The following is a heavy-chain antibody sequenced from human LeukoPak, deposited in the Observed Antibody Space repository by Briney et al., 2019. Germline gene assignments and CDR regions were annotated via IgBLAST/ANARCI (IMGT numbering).Heavy chain of an antibody. D-gene: IGHD2-2*01. CDR2: IYYSGNT. J-gene: IGHJ3*02. Sequence: SETLSLTCTVSGGFISSSNYYWDWIRQPPGKGLEWIGSIYYSGNTYYNPSLKGRVTISVDTSKNQFSLKLTSVTAADTAVYYCARAQPARYCTSTSCYAAFDIWGQGTMVTVSS. V-gene: IGHV4-39*01. CDR1: GGFISSSNYY. CDR3: ARAQPARYCTSTSCYAAFDI.